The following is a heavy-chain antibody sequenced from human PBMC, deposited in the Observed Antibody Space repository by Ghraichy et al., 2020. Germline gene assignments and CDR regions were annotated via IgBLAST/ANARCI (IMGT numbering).Heavy chain of an antibody. V-gene: IGHV4-4*02. J-gene: IGHJ4*01. CDR2: IYHSGST. D-gene: IGHD4-17*01. CDR3: ARVILETLTVYYFDY. Sequence: WIGEIYHSGSTNYNPSLKSRVTISVDKSKNQFSLKLSSVTAADTAVYYCARVILETLTVYYFDYWG.